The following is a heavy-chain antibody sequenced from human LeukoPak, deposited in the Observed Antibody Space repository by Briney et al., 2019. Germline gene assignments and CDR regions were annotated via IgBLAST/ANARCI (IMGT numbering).Heavy chain of an antibody. CDR3: ARDFGVGPYYFDY. V-gene: IGHV3-74*01. J-gene: IGHJ4*02. Sequence: GGSLRLSCGASGFTFSSYWMHWVRHAPGKGLVWVSRVNSDGSSTSYADSVKGRFTISRDNAKNTVYLQMNSLRAEDTAVYYCARDFGVGPYYFDYWGQGTLVTVSS. CDR2: VNSDGSST. D-gene: IGHD3-16*01. CDR1: GFTFSSYW.